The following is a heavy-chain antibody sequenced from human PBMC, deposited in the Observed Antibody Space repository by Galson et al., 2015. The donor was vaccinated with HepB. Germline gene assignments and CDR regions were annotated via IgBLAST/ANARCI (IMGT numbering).Heavy chain of an antibody. J-gene: IGHJ4*02. CDR1: GFTFGAYW. CDR2: INGDGNAK. D-gene: IGHD2-21*02. CDR3: AKGEGDGSGIYFDY. Sequence: SLRLSCAASGFTFGAYWMSWLRQAPGKGLEWLGNINGDGNAKNYVDSVKGRFTSSRDNTKKSLYLQMDSLRADDTAIYYCAKGEGDGSGIYFDYWGQGTLVTVSS. V-gene: IGHV3-7*01.